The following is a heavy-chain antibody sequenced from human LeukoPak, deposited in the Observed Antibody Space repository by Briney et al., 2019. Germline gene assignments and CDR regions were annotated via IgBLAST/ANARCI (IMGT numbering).Heavy chain of an antibody. D-gene: IGHD6-13*01. CDR3: ARSIAATGRNWFDP. Sequence: SETLSLTCTVSGGSISSFYWSWIRQPPGKGLEWIGYILYSGNTSYNPSLKSRVTMSVDTSQNQFSLKLSSVTAADTAVYYCARSIAATGRNWFDPWGQGTLVTVSS. CDR1: GGSISSFY. J-gene: IGHJ5*02. V-gene: IGHV4-59*01. CDR2: ILYSGNT.